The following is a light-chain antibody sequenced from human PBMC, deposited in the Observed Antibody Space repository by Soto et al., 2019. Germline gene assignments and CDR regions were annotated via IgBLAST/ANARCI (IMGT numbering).Light chain of an antibody. J-gene: IGKJ1*01. Sequence: DIQMTQSPSSLSASVGDRVTITCRASQDISNYLAWYQQRPGKLPNLLIYSASTLQSGVPSRFSGSASGTEFTLTISSLQPDDIATYYCQQCHRYLTFGQGTKVDIK. V-gene: IGKV1-27*01. CDR3: QQCHRYLT. CDR1: QDISNY. CDR2: SAS.